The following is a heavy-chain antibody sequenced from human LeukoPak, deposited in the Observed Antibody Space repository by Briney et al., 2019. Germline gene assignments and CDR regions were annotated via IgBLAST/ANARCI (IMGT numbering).Heavy chain of an antibody. CDR2: IYPGDSDT. Sequence: GEALQISSKGSGCGFTSYWIGWGRRKPGKGGEWMGIIYPGDSDTRYSPSFQGQVTISADKSISTAYLQWSSLKASDTAMYYCARLTAMVRGVISWFDPWGQGTLVTVAS. D-gene: IGHD3-10*01. CDR3: ARLTAMVRGVISWFDP. CDR1: GCGFTSYW. J-gene: IGHJ5*02. V-gene: IGHV5-51*01.